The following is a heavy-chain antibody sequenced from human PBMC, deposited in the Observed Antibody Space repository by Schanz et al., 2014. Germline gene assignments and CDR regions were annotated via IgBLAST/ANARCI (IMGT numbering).Heavy chain of an antibody. CDR3: ARHNRVWFGKEGC. Sequence: QLQMQTSGPGLVRPWETLSLTCTVSGGSISDSGAYWGWFRQTPGKGLEWIANLFYGGSKYYNPSRETRVPMPVDASNNQDPLRLGSVTAADTGVYYCARHNRVWFGKEGCWGQGTLVTVSS. D-gene: IGHD3-10*01. V-gene: IGHV4-39*01. J-gene: IGHJ4*02. CDR1: GGSISDSGAY. CDR2: LFYGGSK.